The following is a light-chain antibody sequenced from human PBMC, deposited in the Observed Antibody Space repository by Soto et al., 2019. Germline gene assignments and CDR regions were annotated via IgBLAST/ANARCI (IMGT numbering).Light chain of an antibody. CDR2: AAS. J-gene: IGKJ2*01. Sequence: DIQMTQSPSSLSASVGDRVTITCRASQGASSYLTWYQQKPGKAPKLLIYAASTLERGVPSRFSGSGSGTDFTLTINSLQPEDFATYYCQQSYTTPYTFGQGTKVEI. V-gene: IGKV1-39*01. CDR1: QGASSY. CDR3: QQSYTTPYT.